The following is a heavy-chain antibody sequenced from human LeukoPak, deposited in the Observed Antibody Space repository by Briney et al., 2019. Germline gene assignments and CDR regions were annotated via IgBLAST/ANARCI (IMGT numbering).Heavy chain of an antibody. CDR2: IYSGGST. V-gene: IGHV3-53*01. CDR3: ARAHSSSWYVFDY. D-gene: IGHD6-13*01. Sequence: GGSLRLSCAASGFTVSSNYMSWVRQAPGKGLEWVSVIYSGGSTYYADSVKGRFTISRDNSKNTLYLQMNSLRAEDTAVYYCARAHSSSWYVFDYWGQGTLVTVSS. CDR1: GFTVSSNY. J-gene: IGHJ4*02.